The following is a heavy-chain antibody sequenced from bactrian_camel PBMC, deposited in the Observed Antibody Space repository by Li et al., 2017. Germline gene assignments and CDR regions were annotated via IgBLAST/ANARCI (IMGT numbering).Heavy chain of an antibody. V-gene: IGHV3S54*01. J-gene: IGHJ4*01. CDR2: YYRGAGGST. D-gene: IGHD7*01. CDR3: ASAYGGGTWCREKVEF. CDR1: RWPYASNA. Sequence: HVQLVESGGGSVQTGGSLNLTCEAARWPYASNAMAWFRQAPGEEREWLVAYYRGAGGSTDYADSVRGRFSISLDNAKTTLYLQMNSLKPEDTAMYYCASAYGGGTWCREKVEFWGQGTQVTVS.